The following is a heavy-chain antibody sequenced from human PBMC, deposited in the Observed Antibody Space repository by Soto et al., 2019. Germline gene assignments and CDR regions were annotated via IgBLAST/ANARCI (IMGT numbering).Heavy chain of an antibody. CDR1: GYRFTSYY. CDR3: ARSRGAAAGINWFDP. D-gene: IGHD6-13*01. J-gene: IGHJ5*02. Sequence: ASAKVSCKASGYRFTSYYMHRARQAPGQGLEWMGIINPNSGITNYAQNFQGRVTMTRDTSTSTVYMELSSLKSEDTAVYYCARSRGAAAGINWFDPWGQGTLVTVSS. V-gene: IGHV1-46*03. CDR2: INPNSGIT.